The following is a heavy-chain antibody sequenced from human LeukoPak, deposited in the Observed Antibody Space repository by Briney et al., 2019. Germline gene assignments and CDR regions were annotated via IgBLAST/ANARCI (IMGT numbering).Heavy chain of an antibody. Sequence: ASVKVSCKASGYTFTSYYMHWVRQAPGQGLEWMGIINPSGGSTSYAQKFQGRVTMTRDMSTSTVYMELSSLRSEDTAVYYCAREDHHGRPVSDGGFDPWGQGTLVTVSS. CDR2: INPSGGST. D-gene: IGHD1-1*01. V-gene: IGHV1-46*01. CDR1: GYTFTSYY. CDR3: AREDHHGRPVSDGGFDP. J-gene: IGHJ5*02.